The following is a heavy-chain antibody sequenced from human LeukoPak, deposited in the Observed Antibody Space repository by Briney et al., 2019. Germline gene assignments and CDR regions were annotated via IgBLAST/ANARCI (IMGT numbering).Heavy chain of an antibody. CDR2: ISYDRSNK. CDR1: GFTFSSYA. CDR3: ARDNSRYCSSTSCYNWFDP. V-gene: IGHV3-30-3*01. D-gene: IGHD2-2*01. J-gene: IGHJ5*02. Sequence: GRSLRPSCAASGFTFSSYAMHWVRQAPGKGLEWVAVISYDRSNKYYADSVKGRFTISRDNSKNTLYLQMNSLRAEDTAVYYCARDNSRYCSSTSCYNWFDPWGQGTLVTVSS.